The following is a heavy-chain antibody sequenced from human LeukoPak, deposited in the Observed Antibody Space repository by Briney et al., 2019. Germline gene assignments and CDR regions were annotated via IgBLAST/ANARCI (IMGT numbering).Heavy chain of an antibody. V-gene: IGHV1-18*01. CDR3: ATVTGLFEVSDWYFDL. D-gene: IGHD3-9*01. CDR2: ISAENGNT. Sequence: GASVKVSCKASGYTFINYGISWVRQAPGQGLEWMGWISAENGNTGYVENFQGRVTMTTDTSSSTVYMELSSLRSEDTAVYYCATVTGLFEVSDWYFDLWGRGTLVTASS. J-gene: IGHJ2*01. CDR1: GYTFINYG.